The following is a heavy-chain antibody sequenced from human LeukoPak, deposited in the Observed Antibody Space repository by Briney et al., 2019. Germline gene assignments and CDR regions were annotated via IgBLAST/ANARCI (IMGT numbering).Heavy chain of an antibody. V-gene: IGHV3-23*01. Sequence: GGPLRLSCAASGFTFSTYAMSWVRQAPGKGLEWVSAISGGGESTYYADSVKGRFTISRDNSKNTLSLQMNSLRVEDTAMYFCAKDIQLSTWGLGTMVTVSS. CDR1: GFTFSTYA. CDR2: ISGGGEST. J-gene: IGHJ3*01. CDR3: AKDIQLST. D-gene: IGHD5-24*01.